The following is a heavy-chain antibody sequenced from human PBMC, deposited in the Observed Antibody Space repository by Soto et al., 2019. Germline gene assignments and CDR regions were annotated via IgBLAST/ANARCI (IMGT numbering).Heavy chain of an antibody. CDR2: ISWDGVST. Sequence: GGSLRLSCAASGFTFDDYTMHWVRQAPGKGLEWVSLISWDGVSTYYADSVKGRFTISRDNSKISLYLQMNSLRTEDTSLCYCAKDSSYYYYGLDVWGQGTTVTVSS. V-gene: IGHV3-43*01. J-gene: IGHJ6*02. CDR1: GFTFDDYT. CDR3: AKDSSYYYYGLDV.